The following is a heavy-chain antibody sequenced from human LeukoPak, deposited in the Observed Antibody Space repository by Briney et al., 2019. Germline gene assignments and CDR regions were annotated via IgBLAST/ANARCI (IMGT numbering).Heavy chain of an antibody. J-gene: IGHJ4*02. Sequence: ASVKVSCKASGYTFTSYDINWVRQATGQGLEWMGWMNPNSGNTGYVQKFQGRVTITRNTSISTAYMELSSLRSGDTAVYYCARAAAGTGYYFDYWGQGTLVTVSS. D-gene: IGHD6-13*01. CDR3: ARAAAGTGYYFDY. V-gene: IGHV1-8*03. CDR2: MNPNSGNT. CDR1: GYTFTSYD.